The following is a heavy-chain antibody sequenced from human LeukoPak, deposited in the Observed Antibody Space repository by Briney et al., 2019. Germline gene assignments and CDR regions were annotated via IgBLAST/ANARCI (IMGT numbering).Heavy chain of an antibody. V-gene: IGHV3-21*01. CDR1: GFTFSSYT. Sequence: PGGSLRLSCAVSGFTFSSYTMNWVRQAPGKGLEWVSSITGSSTYIYYADSVKGRFTISRDNAKNSLYLQMNNLGAEDTAVYYCARETPVVTPTSCYSCSGGSSGGDFDYWGQGTLVTVSS. CDR2: ITGSSTYI. J-gene: IGHJ4*02. CDR3: ARETPVVTPTSCYSCSGGSSGGDFDY. D-gene: IGHD2-15*01.